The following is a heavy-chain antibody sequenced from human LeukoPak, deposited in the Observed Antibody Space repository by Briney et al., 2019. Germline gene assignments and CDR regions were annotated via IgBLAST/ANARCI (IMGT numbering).Heavy chain of an antibody. Sequence: SQTLSLTCTVSGGSISSGDYYWSWIRQPPGKGLEWLGDVSYSGGTNYSPSLKSRVTILVDTSKKEFSLKLSSVTAADTAIYYCARTLRGLYYGSGSLDYWGQGTLVTVTS. CDR3: ARTLRGLYYGSGSLDY. CDR1: GGSISSGDYY. CDR2: VSYSGGT. J-gene: IGHJ4*02. D-gene: IGHD3-10*01. V-gene: IGHV4-61*08.